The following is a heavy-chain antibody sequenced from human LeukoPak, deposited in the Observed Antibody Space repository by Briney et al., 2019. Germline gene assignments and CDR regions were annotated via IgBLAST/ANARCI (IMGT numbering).Heavy chain of an antibody. J-gene: IGHJ4*02. D-gene: IGHD5-24*01. Sequence: GGSLRLSCAASGFTFSSYGMHWVRQAPGKGLEWVAVIWYDGSNKYYADSVKGRFTISRDNSKNTLCLQMNSLRAEDTAVYYCARVGDGYNSDYWGQGTLVTVSS. CDR1: GFTFSSYG. V-gene: IGHV3-33*01. CDR2: IWYDGSNK. CDR3: ARVGDGYNSDY.